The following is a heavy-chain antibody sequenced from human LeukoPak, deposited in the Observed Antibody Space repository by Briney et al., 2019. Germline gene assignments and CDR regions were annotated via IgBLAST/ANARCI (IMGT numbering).Heavy chain of an antibody. CDR3: ARPSEEQPVRGAGFDY. Sequence: GGSLRLSCAASGFTFSDYYMSWIRQAPGKGLEWVSYISSSGSTIYYADSVKGRFTISRDNAKNSLYLQMNSLRAEDTAVYYCARPSEEQPVRGAGFDYWGQGTLVTVSS. J-gene: IGHJ4*02. D-gene: IGHD6-13*01. CDR2: ISSSGSTI. V-gene: IGHV3-11*04. CDR1: GFTFSDYY.